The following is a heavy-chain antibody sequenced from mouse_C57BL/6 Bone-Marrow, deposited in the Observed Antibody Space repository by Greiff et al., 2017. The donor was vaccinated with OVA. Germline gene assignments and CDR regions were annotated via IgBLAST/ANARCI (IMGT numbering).Heavy chain of an antibody. Sequence: VQLQESGAELARPGASVKLSCKASGYTFTSYGISWVKQRTGHGLEWIGEILPGSGSTNYNEKFKGKATFTADTSSNTAYMQRSSLTTEDSAIYYCARGLPLYAMDYWGQGTSVTVSS. V-gene: IGHV1-9*01. CDR2: ILPGSGST. D-gene: IGHD2-4*01. J-gene: IGHJ4*01. CDR1: GYTFTSYG. CDR3: ARGLPLYAMDY.